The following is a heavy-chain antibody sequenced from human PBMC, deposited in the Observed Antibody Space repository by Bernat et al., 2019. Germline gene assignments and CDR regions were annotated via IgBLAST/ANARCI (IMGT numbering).Heavy chain of an antibody. V-gene: IGHV3-21*01. CDR3: AIEWGLRVPNH. CDR2: ISSSSSYI. J-gene: IGHJ5*02. D-gene: IGHD1-26*01. CDR1: GFTFSSYS. Sequence: EVQLVESGGGLVKPGGSLRLSCAASGFTFSSYSMNWVRQAPGKGLEWVSSISSSSSYIYYADSVKGRFTISRDNAKNSLYLQMNGLRAEDTAVYYCAIEWGLRVPNHWGQGTLVTVSS.